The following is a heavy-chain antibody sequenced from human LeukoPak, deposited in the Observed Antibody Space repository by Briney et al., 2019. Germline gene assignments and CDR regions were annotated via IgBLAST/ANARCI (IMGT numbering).Heavy chain of an antibody. J-gene: IGHJ4*02. V-gene: IGHV3-30*02. CDR1: GFTFSSNG. CDR3: AKSGAPFFFDY. D-gene: IGHD3-10*01. CDR2: IRYDGSNE. Sequence: GGSLRLSCAASGFTFSSNGMHWVRQAPGKGLEWVAFIRYDGSNEYYADSVKGRFTISRDTSKNTLYLQMNSLRAEDTAVYSCAKSGAPFFFDYWGREPWSPSPQ.